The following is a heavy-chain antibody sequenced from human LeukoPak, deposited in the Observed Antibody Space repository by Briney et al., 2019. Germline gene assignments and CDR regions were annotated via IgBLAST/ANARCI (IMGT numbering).Heavy chain of an antibody. CDR3: ARYGDYVPFDY. Sequence: ASVKVSCKASGYTFTGYYMHWVRQAPGQGLEWMGWINPNSGGTKYAQKFQGRVTMTRDKSISTAYMELSRLRSNDTAVYFCARYGDYVPFDYWGQGNLVTVSS. V-gene: IGHV1-2*02. CDR2: INPNSGGT. D-gene: IGHD4-17*01. J-gene: IGHJ4*02. CDR1: GYTFTGYY.